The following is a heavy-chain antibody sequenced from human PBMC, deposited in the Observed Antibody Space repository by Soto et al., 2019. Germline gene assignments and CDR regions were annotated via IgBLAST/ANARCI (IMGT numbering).Heavy chain of an antibody. V-gene: IGHV4-31*03. CDR3: TRDRGFGMDV. J-gene: IGHJ6*02. CDR2: IYDNGIT. CDR1: GGSISGGRYY. Sequence: QVPLQESGPGLVKPSQTLSLTCNVSGGSISGGRYYWNWIRQHPGKGLEWIGNIYDNGITYYNPSLTSRVIISEDTSKHQFSPRLTSVTAADTAVYYCTRDRGFGMDVWGQGTTVTVSS.